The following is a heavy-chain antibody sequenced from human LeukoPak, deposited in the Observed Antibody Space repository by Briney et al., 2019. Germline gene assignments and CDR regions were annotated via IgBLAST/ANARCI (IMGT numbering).Heavy chain of an antibody. Sequence: SETLSLTCTVSGGSISSYYWSWIRQPPGKGLEWIGYINYSGNSNYNPSLRSRVTISVDTSKNQFSLKLSSVTAADTAVYFCARDLGYCSTTSCYNWFDPWGQGTLVTVSS. V-gene: IGHV4-59*01. CDR2: INYSGNS. CDR3: ARDLGYCSTTSCYNWFDP. J-gene: IGHJ5*02. CDR1: GGSISSYY. D-gene: IGHD2-2*01.